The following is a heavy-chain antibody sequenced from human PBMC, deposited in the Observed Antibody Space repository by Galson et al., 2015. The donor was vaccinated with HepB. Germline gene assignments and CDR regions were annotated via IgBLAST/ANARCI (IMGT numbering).Heavy chain of an antibody. D-gene: IGHD5-18*01. Sequence: SLRLSCAASGFTFSSQAMSWVRQGPGKGLEWVSAISGGGGGTYYVDSVKGRYSISRDNSKNTLYLQMNSLRAEDTAVYYCAKVDTAMVLVDYWGQGTLVTVSS. CDR2: ISGGGGGT. CDR1: GFTFSSQA. V-gene: IGHV3-23*01. J-gene: IGHJ4*02. CDR3: AKVDTAMVLVDY.